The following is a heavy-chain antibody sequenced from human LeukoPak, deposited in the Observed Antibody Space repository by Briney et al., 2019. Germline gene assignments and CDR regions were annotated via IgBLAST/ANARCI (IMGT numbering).Heavy chain of an antibody. CDR2: IYYSGST. CDR3: AGNLLGRVVTAINEN. D-gene: IGHD2-21*02. J-gene: IGHJ4*02. V-gene: IGHV4-39*07. Sequence: KPSETLSLTCTVSGGSISSSSYYWGWIRQPPGKGLEWIGSIYYSGSTYYNPSLKSRVTISVDTSKNQFSLKLSSVTAADTAVYYCAGNLLGRVVTAINENWGQGTLVTVSS. CDR1: GGSISSSSYY.